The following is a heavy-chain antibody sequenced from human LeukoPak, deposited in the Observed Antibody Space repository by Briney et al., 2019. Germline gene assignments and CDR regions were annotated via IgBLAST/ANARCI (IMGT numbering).Heavy chain of an antibody. D-gene: IGHD7-27*01. V-gene: IGHV4-59*08. CDR2: IYYSGST. CDR1: GGSISSYY. CDR3: ARRPTGDPKFDY. J-gene: IGHJ4*02. Sequence: SETLSLTCTVSGGSISSYYWSWIRQPPGKGLEWIGYIYYSGSTNYNPSLKSRVTISVDTSKNQFSLKLSSVTAADTAVYYCARRPTGDPKFDYWGQGTLVTVSS.